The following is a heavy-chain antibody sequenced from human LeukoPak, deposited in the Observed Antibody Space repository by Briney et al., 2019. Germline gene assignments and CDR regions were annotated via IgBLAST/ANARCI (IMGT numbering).Heavy chain of an antibody. Sequence: GGSLRLSCAASGFTFSSYGMHWVRQAPGKGLEWVAFIRYDGSNKYYADSVKGRFTISRDNSKNTLYLQMNSPRAEDTAVYYCAKDGYYDFWSGYYEDYWGQGTLVTVSS. V-gene: IGHV3-30*02. CDR1: GFTFSSYG. D-gene: IGHD3-3*01. CDR3: AKDGYYDFWSGYYEDY. CDR2: IRYDGSNK. J-gene: IGHJ4*02.